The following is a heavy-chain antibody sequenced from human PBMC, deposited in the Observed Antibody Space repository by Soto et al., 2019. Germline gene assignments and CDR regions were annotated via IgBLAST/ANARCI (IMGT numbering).Heavy chain of an antibody. CDR1: GFSLSTSGVG. J-gene: IGHJ4*02. V-gene: IGHV2-5*02. CDR2: IYWDDDK. CDR3: ARSHGDYAADY. D-gene: IGHD4-17*01. Sequence: QITLKESGPTLVKPTQTLTLTCTFSGFSLSTSGVGVGWIRQPPGKALEWLALIYWDDDKRYSPSLKSRLTXTXXTSKNQVVLTMTNMDPVDTATYYCARSHGDYAADYWGQETLVTVSS.